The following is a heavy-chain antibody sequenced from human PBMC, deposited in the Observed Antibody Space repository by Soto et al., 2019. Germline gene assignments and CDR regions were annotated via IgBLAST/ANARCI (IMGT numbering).Heavy chain of an antibody. CDR3: ASRSSGYYYRDY. J-gene: IGHJ4*02. CDR2: INHSGST. CDR1: GGSFSGYY. V-gene: IGHV4-34*01. Sequence: QVQLPQWGAGLLKPSETLSLTCAVYGGSFSGYYWSWLRQPPGEGLEWIGEINHSGSTNYNPSLKSRVTISVDTSKNQFSLKLSSVTAADTAVYYCASRSSGYYYRDYWGQGTLVTVSS. D-gene: IGHD3-22*01.